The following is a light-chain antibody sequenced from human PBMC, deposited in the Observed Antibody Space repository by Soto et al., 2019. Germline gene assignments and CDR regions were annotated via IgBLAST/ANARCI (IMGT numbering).Light chain of an antibody. J-gene: IGKJ1*01. CDR2: GAS. CDR1: QSVSSN. Sequence: EIVMTQSPATLSVSPGERATLSCRASQSVSSNLAWYQQKPGQAPRLLIYGASTRATGIPARFSGSGSGTESTLTISSLQSEDFAVYYCQQYNNWPPEGTFGQGTKVEIK. CDR3: QQYNNWPPEGT. V-gene: IGKV3-15*01.